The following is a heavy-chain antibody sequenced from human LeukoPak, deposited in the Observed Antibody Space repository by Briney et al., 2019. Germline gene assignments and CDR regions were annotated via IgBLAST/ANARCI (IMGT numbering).Heavy chain of an antibody. Sequence: ASVKVSCKASGYTFSNYYLHWVRQAPGQGLEWMGLINPTAGNTYYAQRFQGRVTMTRDTSTSTVYMELSSLRSEDTAVYYCARTPYYDILTGYSLGAFDIWGQGTMVTVSS. D-gene: IGHD3-9*01. J-gene: IGHJ3*02. V-gene: IGHV1-46*01. CDR1: GYTFSNYY. CDR3: ARTPYYDILTGYSLGAFDI. CDR2: INPTAGNT.